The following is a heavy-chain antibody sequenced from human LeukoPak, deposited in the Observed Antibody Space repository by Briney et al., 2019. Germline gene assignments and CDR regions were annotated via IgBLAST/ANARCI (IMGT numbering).Heavy chain of an antibody. Sequence: SETLSLTCTVSGGSISSGSYYWSWIRRPAGKGLEWIGRIYTSGSTNYNPSLKSRVTISVNTSKNQFSLKLSSVTAADTAVYYCARPIKDTGAFDIWGQGTMVTVSS. V-gene: IGHV4-61*02. CDR2: IYTSGST. J-gene: IGHJ3*02. D-gene: IGHD2-15*01. CDR3: ARPIKDTGAFDI. CDR1: GGSISSGSYY.